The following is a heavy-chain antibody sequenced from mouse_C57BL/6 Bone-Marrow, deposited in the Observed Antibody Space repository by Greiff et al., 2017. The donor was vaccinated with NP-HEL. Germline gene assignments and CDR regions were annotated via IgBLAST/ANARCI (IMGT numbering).Heavy chain of an antibody. CDR3: TKPGRLGY. V-gene: IGHV14-1*01. CDR2: SDPEDGDT. Sequence: VQLQQSGAELVRPGASVKLSCTASGFNIKDYYMHWVKQRPEQGLEWIGRSDPEDGDTEYAPKFQGKATMTAATSSNPAYLQLSSLTSEDTAVYYCTKPGRLGYWGQGTTLTVSS. D-gene: IGHD1-2*01. J-gene: IGHJ2*01. CDR1: GFNIKDYY.